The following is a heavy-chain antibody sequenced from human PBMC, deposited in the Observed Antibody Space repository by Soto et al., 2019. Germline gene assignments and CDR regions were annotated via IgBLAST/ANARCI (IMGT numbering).Heavy chain of an antibody. CDR2: ISRSSGTI. CDR3: ARQRSMDV. Sequence: GESLRLSWATSGFSFNDYNMNWVRQAPGKGLEWVSYISRSSGTIYYADSVKGRFTISRDNAKNSLYLQMNSLRAEDTAVYYCARQRSMDVWGQGTTVTVSS. CDR1: GFSFNDYN. V-gene: IGHV3-48*01. J-gene: IGHJ6*02.